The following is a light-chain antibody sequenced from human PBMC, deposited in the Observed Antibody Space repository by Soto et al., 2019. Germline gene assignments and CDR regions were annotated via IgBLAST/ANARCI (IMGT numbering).Light chain of an antibody. CDR3: SSYAGSINYVV. V-gene: IGLV2-8*01. CDR1: SSDVGGYNY. CDR2: EVS. Sequence: QSVLTQPPSASGSPGQSVTISCTGTSSDVGGYNYVSWYQQHPGKAPKLMIYEVSKRPSGVPDRFSGSKSGNTASLTVSGLQAKDEADYYCSSYAGSINYVVFGGGTKVTVL. J-gene: IGLJ2*01.